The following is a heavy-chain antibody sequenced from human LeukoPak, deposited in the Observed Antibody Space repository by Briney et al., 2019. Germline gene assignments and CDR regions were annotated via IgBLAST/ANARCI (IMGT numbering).Heavy chain of an antibody. Sequence: GASVKVSSKASGGTFSIYAISWVRQAPGQGLEWMGGIIPIFGTANYAQKFQGRVTITADKSTSTAYMELSSLRSEDTAVYYCARDLVDTAMGYYFDYWGQGTLVTVSS. CDR3: ARDLVDTAMGYYFDY. CDR1: GGTFSIYA. V-gene: IGHV1-69*06. CDR2: IIPIFGTA. J-gene: IGHJ4*02. D-gene: IGHD5-18*01.